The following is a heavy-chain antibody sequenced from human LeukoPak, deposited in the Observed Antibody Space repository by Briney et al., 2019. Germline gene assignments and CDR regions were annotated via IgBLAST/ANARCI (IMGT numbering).Heavy chain of an antibody. Sequence: SETLSLTCTVSGGSISYYYWSWIRQPAGKGLEWIGRIYTSGSTNYNPSLKSRVTISVDTSKKQFSLRLSSVTAADTAVYYCARGPAGLWFGECWGQGTLVTVSS. CDR1: GGSISYYY. V-gene: IGHV4-4*07. D-gene: IGHD3-10*01. CDR3: ARGPAGLWFGEC. CDR2: IYTSGST. J-gene: IGHJ4*02.